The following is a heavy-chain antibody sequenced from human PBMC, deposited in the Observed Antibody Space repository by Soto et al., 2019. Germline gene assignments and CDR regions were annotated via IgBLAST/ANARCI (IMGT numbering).Heavy chain of an antibody. CDR2: IYPGDSDT. J-gene: IGHJ6*02. CDR3: ARLRIYYYVWGSYRSGYYYYGMDV. CDR1: GYSFTSYW. D-gene: IGHD3-16*02. V-gene: IGHV5-51*01. Sequence: PGESLKICCKGSGYSFTSYWIGWVRQMPGKGLEWMGIIYPGDSDTRYSPSFQGQVTISADKSISTAYLQWSSLKASDTAMYYCARLRIYYYVWGSYRSGYYYYGMDVWGQGTTVTVSS.